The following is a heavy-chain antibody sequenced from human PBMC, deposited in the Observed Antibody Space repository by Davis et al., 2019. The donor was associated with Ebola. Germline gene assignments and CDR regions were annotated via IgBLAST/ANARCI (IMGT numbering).Heavy chain of an antibody. CDR3: ARSITMVQGVPDY. J-gene: IGHJ4*02. CDR2: ISSSGSTI. D-gene: IGHD3-10*01. V-gene: IGHV3-48*03. CDR1: GFTFSSYE. Sequence: PGGSLRLSCAASGFTFSSYEMNWVRQAPGKGLEWVSYISSSGSTIYYADSVKGRFTISRDNAKNSLYLQMNSLRAEDTAVYYCARSITMVQGVPDYWGQGTLVTVSS.